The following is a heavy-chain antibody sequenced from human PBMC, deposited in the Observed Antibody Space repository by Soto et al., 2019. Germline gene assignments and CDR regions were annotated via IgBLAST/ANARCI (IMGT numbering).Heavy chain of an antibody. CDR1: GFTFSSYT. CDR2: ITLSGGST. CDR3: ARGQGYFDY. V-gene: IGHV3-23*01. Sequence: EVQLLESGGDLVQPGGSLRLSCVASGFTFSSYTMSWVRQAPGKGLEWVSAITLSGGSTSFADSVKGRFTISTANSKNTLYLQMKSLRAEDTAVYYCARGQGYFDYWGQGTLVTVSS. J-gene: IGHJ4*02.